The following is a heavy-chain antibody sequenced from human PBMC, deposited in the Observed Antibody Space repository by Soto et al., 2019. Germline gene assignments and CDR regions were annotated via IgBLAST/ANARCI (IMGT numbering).Heavy chain of an antibody. CDR1: GYTFSMSG. CDR2: ISGYNGNT. CDR3: AREGPRPYYYYGMDV. J-gene: IGHJ6*02. Sequence: QVQLVQSGAEVKKPGASVKVSCKSSGYTFSMSGISWVRQAPGQGLEWMGWISGYNGNTNYEQKVQDRVTXTXXXTXXTAYMELRSLRSDDTAVYYCAREGPRPYYYYGMDVWGQGTTVTVSS. V-gene: IGHV1-18*01.